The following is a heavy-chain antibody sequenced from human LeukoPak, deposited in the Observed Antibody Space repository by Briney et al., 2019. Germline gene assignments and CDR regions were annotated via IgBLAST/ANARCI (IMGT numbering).Heavy chain of an antibody. CDR2: IYPGGSET. D-gene: IGHD5-24*01. Sequence: GESLKISCKGSGYSFTTYWIAWVRQMPGKGLEWMGIIYPGGSETRYDPSFQGQVTISADSSTSTAYLQWGSLRASDTAMYYCARASRDGYNQNFDHWGQGTLVTVSS. CDR1: GYSFTTYW. J-gene: IGHJ4*02. V-gene: IGHV5-51*01. CDR3: ARASRDGYNQNFDH.